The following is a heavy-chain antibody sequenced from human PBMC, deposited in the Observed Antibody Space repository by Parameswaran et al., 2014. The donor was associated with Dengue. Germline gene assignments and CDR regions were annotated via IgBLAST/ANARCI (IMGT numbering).Heavy chain of an antibody. J-gene: IGHJ6*02. Sequence: RWIRQPPGKGLEWVSAISGSGGSTYYADSVKGRFTISRDNSKNTLYLQMNSLRAEDTAVYYCANSLWLQLWPTPIYGMDVWGQGTTVTVSS. CDR3: ANSLWLQLWPTPIYGMDV. V-gene: IGHV3-23*01. D-gene: IGHD5-18*01. CDR2: ISGSGGST.